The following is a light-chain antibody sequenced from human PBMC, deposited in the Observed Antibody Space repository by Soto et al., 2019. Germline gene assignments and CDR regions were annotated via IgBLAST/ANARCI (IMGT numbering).Light chain of an antibody. V-gene: IGKV3-15*01. CDR1: QSVTRD. J-gene: IGKJ4*02. Sequence: EIVMTQSPATLSASPGESVTLSCRASQSVTRDLVWYQHKPGQAPRLIMYAASTRATGIPARFSGSGSGSGTEFTFTISSLQYGDFAVYYCQQHKMWPGTFGGGTKVDIK. CDR3: QQHKMWPGT. CDR2: AAS.